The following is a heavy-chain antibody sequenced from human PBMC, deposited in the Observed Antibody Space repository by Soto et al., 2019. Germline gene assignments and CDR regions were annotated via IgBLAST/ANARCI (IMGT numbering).Heavy chain of an antibody. CDR1: GFTFSSYA. D-gene: IGHD3-22*01. V-gene: IGHV3-30-3*01. Sequence: GGSLRLSCAASGFTFSSYAMHWVRQAPGKGLEWVAVISYDGSNKYYADSVKGRFTISRDNSKNTLYLQMNSLRAEDTAVYYCARDPSTYYYDSSGPPVDYWGQGTLVTVSS. J-gene: IGHJ4*02. CDR3: ARDPSTYYYDSSGPPVDY. CDR2: ISYDGSNK.